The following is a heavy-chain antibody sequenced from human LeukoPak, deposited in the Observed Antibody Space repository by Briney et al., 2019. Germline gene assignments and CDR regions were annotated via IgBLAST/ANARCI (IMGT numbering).Heavy chain of an antibody. CDR3: SRGLDSRKLGY. Sequence: SQTLSLTCTVSGASFNRDYRCWNWIRQSPGKGLDWIGSIHPSGMLYNNPSLESRVTMSRDTSTTQCSLNLPSVTAADTAVYFCSRGLDSRKLGYWGQEILVTVSS. J-gene: IGHJ4*02. CDR1: GASFNRDYRC. CDR2: IHPSGML. V-gene: IGHV4-31*03. D-gene: IGHD3-22*01.